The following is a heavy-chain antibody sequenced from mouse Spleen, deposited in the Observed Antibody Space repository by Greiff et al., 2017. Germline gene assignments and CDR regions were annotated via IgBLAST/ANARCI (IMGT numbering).Heavy chain of an antibody. Sequence: QVQLQQPGAELVMPGASVKLSCKASGYTFTSYWMHWVKQRPGQGLEWIGEIDPSDSYTNYNQKFKGKATLTVDKSSSTAYMQLSSLTSEDSAVYYCARVYDGKGPPYAMDYWGQGTSVTVSS. CDR1: GYTFTSYW. J-gene: IGHJ4*01. V-gene: IGHV1-69*01. D-gene: IGHD2-1*01. CDR2: IDPSDSYT. CDR3: ARVYDGKGPPYAMDY.